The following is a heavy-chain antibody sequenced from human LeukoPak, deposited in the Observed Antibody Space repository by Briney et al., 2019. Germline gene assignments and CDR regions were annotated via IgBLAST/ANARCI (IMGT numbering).Heavy chain of an antibody. J-gene: IGHJ4*02. D-gene: IGHD3-10*01. Sequence: GGFLRLSCAASGFTFSISAMNWVRQAPGKGLEWVSAIIGSGGSTYYADSVKGRFTVSRDNSKNTLYLQMNSLRAEDTAVYYCARGGYYGSGRQYFDYWGQGTLVTVSS. CDR3: ARGGYYGSGRQYFDY. V-gene: IGHV3-23*01. CDR1: GFTFSISA. CDR2: IIGSGGST.